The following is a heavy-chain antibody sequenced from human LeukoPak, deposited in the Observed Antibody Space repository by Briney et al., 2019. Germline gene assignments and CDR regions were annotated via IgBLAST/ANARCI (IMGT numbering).Heavy chain of an antibody. D-gene: IGHD1-26*01. CDR2: IYYSGGT. CDR1: GGSISSYY. J-gene: IGHJ5*02. CDR3: ARDPSGSFFNWFDP. V-gene: IGHV4-59*01. Sequence: SETLSLTRTVSGGSISSYYWSWIRQPPGKGLEWIGYIYYSGGTNYNPSLKSRVTISVDTSKNQFSLRLRSVTAADTAVYYCARDPSGSFFNWFDPWGQGSLVTVSS.